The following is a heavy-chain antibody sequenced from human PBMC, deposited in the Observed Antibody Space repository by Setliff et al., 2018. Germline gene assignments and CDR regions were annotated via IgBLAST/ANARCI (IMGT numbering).Heavy chain of an antibody. CDR2: IYHDGGNE. D-gene: IGHD3-16*02. V-gene: IGHV3-33*06. CDR3: VKASSDLSMAYFDL. Sequence: PGGSLRLSCAASGFTFSSYGTHWVRQAPGKGLEWVAVIYHDGGNEYHADSVKGRFTISRDNSKNTLYLQMSSLRSEDTAVYYCVKASSDLSMAYFDLWGQGTLVTV. CDR1: GFTFSSYG. J-gene: IGHJ4*02.